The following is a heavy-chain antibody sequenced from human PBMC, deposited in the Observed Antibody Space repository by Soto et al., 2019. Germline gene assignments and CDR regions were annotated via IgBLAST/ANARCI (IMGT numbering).Heavy chain of an antibody. J-gene: IGHJ6*02. CDR3: AKREAVAGNCHYYYGLDA. CDR2: LTSSGYDT. CDR1: GFTFSRYA. D-gene: IGHD6-19*01. Sequence: VQLSEYGGGLVQPGRSLRLSCAASGFTFSRYAMSWVRQAPGKGLEWVSALTSSGYDTYYADSVKGRFTISRDNSKNSVYLQMNSLRVEDTAVYYCAKREAVAGNCHYYYGLDAWGHGATVTVFS. V-gene: IGHV3-23*01.